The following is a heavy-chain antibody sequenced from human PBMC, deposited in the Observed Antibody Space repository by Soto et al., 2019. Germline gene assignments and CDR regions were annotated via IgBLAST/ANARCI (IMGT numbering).Heavy chain of an antibody. V-gene: IGHV1-18*01. CDR2: ISAYNGNT. Sequence: ASVKVSCKASGYTFTSYCISWVRQAPGQGLEWMGWISAYNGNTNYAQKLQGRVTMTTDTSTSTAYMELRSLRSDDTAVYHCARGVVFSTSCPFDYWGQGTLVTVSS. J-gene: IGHJ4*02. D-gene: IGHD2-2*01. CDR3: ARGVVFSTSCPFDY. CDR1: GYTFTSYC.